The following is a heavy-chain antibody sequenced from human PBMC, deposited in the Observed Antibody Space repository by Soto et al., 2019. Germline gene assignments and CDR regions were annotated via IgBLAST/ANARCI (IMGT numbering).Heavy chain of an antibody. D-gene: IGHD6-19*01. CDR3: ARVGSSGLIYYYYYGMDV. J-gene: IGHJ6*02. CDR1: GYTFTSYG. CDR2: ISAYNGNT. Sequence: ASGKVSCKASGYTFTSYGISWVRQAPGQGLEWMGWISAYNGNTNYAQKLQGRVTMTTDTSTSTAYMELRSLRSDDTAVSYCARVGSSGLIYYYYYGMDVWGQGTTVTVSS. V-gene: IGHV1-18*04.